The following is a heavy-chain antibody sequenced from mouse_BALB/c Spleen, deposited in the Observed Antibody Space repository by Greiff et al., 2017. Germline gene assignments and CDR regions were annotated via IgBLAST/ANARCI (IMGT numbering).Heavy chain of an antibody. CDR1: GFTFSSYG. CDR3: ASIYYDYDYFDY. V-gene: IGHV5-6*01. D-gene: IGHD2-4*01. CDR2: ISSGGSYT. J-gene: IGHJ2*01. Sequence: EVQLVESGGGLVQPGGSLKLSCAASGFTFSSYGMSWVRQTPDKRLEWVATISSGGSYTYYPDSVKGRFTISRDNAKNTLYLQMSSLKSEDTAMYYCASIYYDYDYFDYWGQGTTLTVSS.